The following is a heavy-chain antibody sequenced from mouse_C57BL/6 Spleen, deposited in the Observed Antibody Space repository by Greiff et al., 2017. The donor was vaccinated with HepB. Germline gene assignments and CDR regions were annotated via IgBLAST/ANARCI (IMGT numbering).Heavy chain of an antibody. Sequence: VQLQQSGAELVSPGASVTLSCKASGYTFTDHIMNWVKKRPGQGLEWIGRIYPVSGETNYNQKFMGKATVSVDRSSSTVYMVLNSLTSEDPAVYCCRRSNREDYAMDYWGQGTSVTVSS. V-gene: IGHV1-11*01. D-gene: IGHD2-5*01. J-gene: IGHJ4*01. CDR2: IYPVSGET. CDR3: RRSNREDYAMDY. CDR1: GYTFTDHI.